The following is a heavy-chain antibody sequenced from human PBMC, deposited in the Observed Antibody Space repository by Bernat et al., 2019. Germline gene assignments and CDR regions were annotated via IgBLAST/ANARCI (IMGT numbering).Heavy chain of an antibody. CDR3: ARGLREIRYFDWLSRPSNWFDP. J-gene: IGHJ5*02. V-gene: IGHV4-34*01. D-gene: IGHD3-9*01. Sequence: QVQLQQWGAGLLKPSETLSLTCAVYGGSFSGYYWSWIRQPPGKGLEWIGEINHSGSTNYNPSLKSRVTISVDTSKNQFSRKLRSVTAADTAVYYCARGLREIRYFDWLSRPSNWFDPWGQGTLVTVSS. CDR1: GGSFSGYY. CDR2: INHSGST.